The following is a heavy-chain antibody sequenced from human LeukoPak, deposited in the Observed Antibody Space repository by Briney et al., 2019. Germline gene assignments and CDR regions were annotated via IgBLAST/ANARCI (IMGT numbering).Heavy chain of an antibody. J-gene: IGHJ4*02. Sequence: GGSPRLSCAASGFTFSSYWMHWVRQAPGKGLVWVSRINTDGSTTNYADSVKGRFTIYRDNAKNTLYLRMNSLRADDTAVYFCAREEYDNWDQGTLVTVSS. D-gene: IGHD2/OR15-2a*01. CDR3: AREEYDN. CDR1: GFTFSSYW. CDR2: INTDGSTT. V-gene: IGHV3-74*01.